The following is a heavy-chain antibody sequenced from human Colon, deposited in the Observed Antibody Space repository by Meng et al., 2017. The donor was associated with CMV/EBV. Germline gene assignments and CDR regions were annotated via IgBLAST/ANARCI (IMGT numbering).Heavy chain of an antibody. D-gene: IGHD2-2*01. V-gene: IGHV3-23*01. CDR2: LSGIGGTT. J-gene: IGHJ5*02. CDR3: ARDSRYQGWFDR. Sequence: GGSRTLSCAASGFPFSSHAMTWVRQAPGKGLEWVEGLSGIGGTTYYADSVKGRFTISRDNSKNTLYLQMNSLRAEHTAVYYCARDSRYQGWFDRWGQGTLVTVSS. CDR1: GFPFSSHA.